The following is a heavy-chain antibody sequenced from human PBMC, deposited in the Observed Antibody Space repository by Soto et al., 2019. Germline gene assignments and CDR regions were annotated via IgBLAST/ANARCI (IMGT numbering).Heavy chain of an antibody. CDR3: KRRDYGAYDYFDS. CDR2: VNPSTGAA. D-gene: IGHD4-17*01. CDR1: GYTFSSYY. V-gene: IGHV1-46*01. J-gene: IGHJ4*02. Sequence: QVQLVQSGAEVKRPGASVRLFCKASGYTFSSYYIHWVRQDPGQGLEWMGMVNPSTGAAPYAQKFQGRPPLARDMSKRTAFMDLNSLRSDATAVYYCKRRDYGAYDYFDSSGQATLVAVS.